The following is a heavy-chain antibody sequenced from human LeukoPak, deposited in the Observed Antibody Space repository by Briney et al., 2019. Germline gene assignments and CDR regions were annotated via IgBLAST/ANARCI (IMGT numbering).Heavy chain of an antibody. CDR2: IYYSGST. V-gene: IGHV4-39*01. J-gene: IGHJ4*02. CDR1: GGSISRSLYY. CDR3: ARHYSGDLYYFDH. D-gene: IGHD4-17*01. Sequence: SETLSLTCTVSGGSISRSLYYWVWIRQPPGKGLEWIGTIYYSGSTYYNPSLRSRVTMSVATSSNHFSLKLSSVTAADAAVYYCARHYSGDLYYFDHWGQGTLVTVSS.